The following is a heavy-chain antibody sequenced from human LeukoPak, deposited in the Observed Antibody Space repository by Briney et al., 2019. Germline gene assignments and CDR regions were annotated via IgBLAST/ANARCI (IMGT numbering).Heavy chain of an antibody. Sequence: GGSLRLSCAASGFTFSSYSTNWVRQAPGKGLEWVSYISSSSSTIYYADSVKGRFTISRDDAKNSLYLQMNSLRAEDTAVYYCAELGITMIGGVWGKGTTVTISS. CDR2: ISSSSSTI. V-gene: IGHV3-48*04. D-gene: IGHD3-10*02. J-gene: IGHJ6*04. CDR3: AELGITMIGGV. CDR1: GFTFSSYS.